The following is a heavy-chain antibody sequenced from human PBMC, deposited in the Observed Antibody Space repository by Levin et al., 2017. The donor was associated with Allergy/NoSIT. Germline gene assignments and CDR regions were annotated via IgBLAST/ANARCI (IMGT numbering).Heavy chain of an antibody. V-gene: IGHV3-74*01. J-gene: IGHJ3*02. CDR3: AFPGGGLAYDI. D-gene: IGHD5-12*01. CDR1: GFTFSSYW. CDR2: INSDGSST. Sequence: GESLKISCAASGFTFSSYWIHWVRQVPGKGLVWVSRINSDGSSTSYADSVKGRFTISRDDAKRTVYLQMNSLRGEDTAVYYCAFPGGGLAYDIWIQGTMVTVSS.